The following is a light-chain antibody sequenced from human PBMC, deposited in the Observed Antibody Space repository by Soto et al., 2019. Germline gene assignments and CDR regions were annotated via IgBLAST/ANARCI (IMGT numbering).Light chain of an antibody. CDR1: QRVSNS. J-gene: IGKJ1*01. V-gene: IGKV3-15*01. Sequence: TQSPATLSLSPGERVTLSCRATQRVSNSLAWYQQKPGQAPRLLIYAASTGATGIPPRFSGSGSGTQFTLTISSLQSEDFAVYYCQQYDNWPGTFGQGTKVDIK. CDR2: AAS. CDR3: QQYDNWPGT.